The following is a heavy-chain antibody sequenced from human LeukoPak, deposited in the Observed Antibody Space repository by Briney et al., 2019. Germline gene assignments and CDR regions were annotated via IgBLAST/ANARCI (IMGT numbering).Heavy chain of an antibody. J-gene: IGHJ3*02. CDR1: GDSISSYY. D-gene: IGHD2/OR15-2a*01. Sequence: SETLSLTCTVSGDSISSYYWGWIRQPAGKGLEWIGRIYTSGSTNYNPSLKSRVTMSVDTSKNQFSLKLSSVTAADTAVYYCARGIVTLGKAFDIWGQGTMVTVSS. CDR2: IYTSGST. V-gene: IGHV4-4*07. CDR3: ARGIVTLGKAFDI.